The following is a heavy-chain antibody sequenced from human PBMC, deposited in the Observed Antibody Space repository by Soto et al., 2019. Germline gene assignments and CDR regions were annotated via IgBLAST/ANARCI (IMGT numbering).Heavy chain of an antibody. D-gene: IGHD6-13*01. V-gene: IGHV4-4*02. J-gene: IGHJ4*02. CDR2: IYHSGST. CDR1: GGSISSSNW. CDR3: ARVTATEGGSSWYGAFDY. Sequence: SETLSLTCAVSGGSISSSNWWSWVRRPPGKGLEWIGEIYHSGSTNYNPSLKSRVTISVDKSKNQFSLKLSSVTAADTAVYYCARVTATEGGSSWYGAFDYWGQGTLVTVSS.